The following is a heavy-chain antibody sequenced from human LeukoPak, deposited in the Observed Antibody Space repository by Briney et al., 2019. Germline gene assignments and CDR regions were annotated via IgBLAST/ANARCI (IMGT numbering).Heavy chain of an antibody. V-gene: IGHV1-2*02. Sequence: ASVKVSCKASGYTFTGYYMHWVRQAPGQGLEWMGWINPNSGGTNHAQKFQGRVTMTRDTSISTAYMELSRLRSDDTAVYYCARDLITMVRGWFDPWGQGTLVTVSS. CDR2: INPNSGGT. J-gene: IGHJ5*02. CDR3: ARDLITMVRGWFDP. D-gene: IGHD3-10*01. CDR1: GYTFTGYY.